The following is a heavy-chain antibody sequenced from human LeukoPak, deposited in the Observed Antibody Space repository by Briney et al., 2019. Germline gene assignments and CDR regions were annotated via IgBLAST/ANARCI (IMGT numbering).Heavy chain of an antibody. CDR3: AKDLVVVVAGYYYMDV. CDR1: GFTFSSYA. V-gene: IGHV3-23*01. Sequence: GGPLRLSCAASGFTFSSYAMSWVRQAPGKGLEWVSAISGSGGSTYYADSGKGRFTICRDNSKNTLYLQMNSLRAEDTAVYYCAKDLVVVVAGYYYMDVWGKGTTVTVSS. CDR2: ISGSGGST. D-gene: IGHD2-15*01. J-gene: IGHJ6*03.